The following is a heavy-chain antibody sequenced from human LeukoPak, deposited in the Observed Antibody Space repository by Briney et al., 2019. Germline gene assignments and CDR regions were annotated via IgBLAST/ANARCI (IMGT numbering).Heavy chain of an antibody. Sequence: SETLSLTCAVYGGSFSAYYWGWIRQPPGKGLEWIGEINHSGGTNYNPSLKSRVTISIDTSKNQFSLKLRSVAAADTAVYYCARGPMKSFGSDTFDNWGQGTLVTVSS. CDR2: INHSGGT. CDR1: GGSFSAYY. J-gene: IGHJ4*02. D-gene: IGHD3-16*01. V-gene: IGHV4-34*01. CDR3: ARGPMKSFGSDTFDN.